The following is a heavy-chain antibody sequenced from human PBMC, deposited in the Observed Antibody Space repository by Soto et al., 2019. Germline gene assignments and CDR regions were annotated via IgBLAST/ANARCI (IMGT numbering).Heavy chain of an antibody. CDR2: ISDSGDSR. Sequence: PGGSLRLSCAASGFIFSDYAMSWVRQAPGKGLEWVSKISDSGDSRDYAASVKGRFTISRDNSKHTVSLQMNSLTAEDTAIYYCAQLDYGDLFDYWGQGTLVTVSS. CDR3: AQLDYGDLFDY. J-gene: IGHJ4*02. V-gene: IGHV3-23*01. CDR1: GFIFSDYA. D-gene: IGHD4-17*01.